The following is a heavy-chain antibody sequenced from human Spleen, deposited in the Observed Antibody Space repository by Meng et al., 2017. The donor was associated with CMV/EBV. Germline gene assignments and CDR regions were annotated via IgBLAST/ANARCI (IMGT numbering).Heavy chain of an antibody. Sequence: GGSLRLSCAASGFTFSTYAMSWVRQAPGKGLEWIAYISTSESYIFYADSVKGRFTISRDDAKNSLYLQMSSLTDEDTALYYCAREEIDCGGDCHVHWGQGTLVTVSS. CDR1: GFTFSTYA. CDR3: AREEIDCGGDCHVH. J-gene: IGHJ4*02. D-gene: IGHD2-21*01. CDR2: ISTSESYI. V-gene: IGHV3-21*05.